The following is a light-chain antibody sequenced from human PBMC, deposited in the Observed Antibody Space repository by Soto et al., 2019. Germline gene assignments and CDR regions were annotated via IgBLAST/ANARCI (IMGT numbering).Light chain of an antibody. CDR1: SGHTSYA. CDR2: LNSDGSH. V-gene: IGLV4-69*01. J-gene: IGLJ2*01. CDR3: QTWGTGFHVV. Sequence: QPVLTQSPSASASLGASVKVTCTLSSGHTSYAIAWHQQQPEKGPRYLMKLNSDGSHSKGDGIPDRFSGSSSGAERYLIISSLQSEDEADYYCQTWGTGFHVVFGGGTKVTVL.